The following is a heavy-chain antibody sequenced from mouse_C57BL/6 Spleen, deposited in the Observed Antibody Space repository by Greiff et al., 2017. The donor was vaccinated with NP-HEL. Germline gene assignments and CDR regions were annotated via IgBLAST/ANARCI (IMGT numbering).Heavy chain of an antibody. CDR3: ARQGTYYGKDYYAMDY. CDR1: GFTFSSYG. J-gene: IGHJ4*01. D-gene: IGHD2-10*01. V-gene: IGHV5-6*01. Sequence: EVQGVESGGDLVKPGGSLKLSCAASGFTFSSYGMSWVRQTPDKRLEWVATISSGGSYTYYPDSVKGRFTISRDNAKNTLYLQMSSLKSEDTAMYYCARQGTYYGKDYYAMDYWGQGTSVTVSS. CDR2: ISSGGSYT.